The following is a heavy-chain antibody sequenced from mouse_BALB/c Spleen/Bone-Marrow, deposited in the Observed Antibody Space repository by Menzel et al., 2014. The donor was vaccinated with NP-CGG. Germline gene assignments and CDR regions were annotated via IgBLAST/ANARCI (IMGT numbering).Heavy chain of an antibody. D-gene: IGHD1-1*01. V-gene: IGHV1-4*01. J-gene: IGHJ2*01. Sequence: QVQLQQSGADLARPGASVKLSCKASGYTFTSYTMHWVKQRPGQGLEWIGYINPSCGYTNYNQKFKDKVTLTADKSSSTAYMQLSSLTSEDSAVYYGARGGNFDYWGQGTTLTVSS. CDR2: INPSCGYT. CDR1: GYTFTSYT. CDR3: ARGGNFDY.